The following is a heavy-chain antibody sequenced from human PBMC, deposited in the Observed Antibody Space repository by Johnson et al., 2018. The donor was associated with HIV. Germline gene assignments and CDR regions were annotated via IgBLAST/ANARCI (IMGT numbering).Heavy chain of an antibody. V-gene: IGHV3-7*01. CDR3: AKGRSPRIQLRTWAFDI. CDR1: GFTFSSYW. Sequence: VQLVESGGGLVQPGGSLRLSCAASGFTFSSYWMSWVRQAPGKGLEWVANIKQDGSEKYYVDSVKGRFTISRDNAKNSLYLQMNSLSAEDTAVYYCAKGRSPRIQLRTWAFDIWGQGTMVIVSS. J-gene: IGHJ3*02. CDR2: IKQDGSEK. D-gene: IGHD5-18*01.